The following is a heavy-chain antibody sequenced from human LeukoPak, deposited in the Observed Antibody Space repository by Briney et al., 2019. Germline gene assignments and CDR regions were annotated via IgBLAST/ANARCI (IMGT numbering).Heavy chain of an antibody. J-gene: IGHJ4*02. Sequence: SETLSLTCTVSGGSVSSGSYYWSWIRQPPGKGLEWIGYIYYSGSTNYNPSLKSRVTISVDTSKNQFSLKLSSVTAADTAVYYCARATDYGDPYYFDYWGQGTLVTVSS. CDR2: IYYSGST. D-gene: IGHD4-17*01. V-gene: IGHV4-61*01. CDR1: GGSVSSGSYY. CDR3: ARATDYGDPYYFDY.